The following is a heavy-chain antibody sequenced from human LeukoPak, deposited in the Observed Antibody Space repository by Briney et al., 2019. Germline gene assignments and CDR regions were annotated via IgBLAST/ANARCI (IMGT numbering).Heavy chain of an antibody. J-gene: IGHJ4*02. CDR3: ARDRGGGFDLAFFDH. Sequence: SVKVSCKSSGGSFGTNAVTWVRQAPGQGLEWRGGFIPVRGMSHYAQGFQGRVTLTADRSTNTAYMELDRLTSDDTAVYFCARDRGGGFDLAFFDHWGQGTLVTVSS. CDR1: GGSFGTNA. V-gene: IGHV1-69*10. D-gene: IGHD5-12*01. CDR2: FIPVRGMS.